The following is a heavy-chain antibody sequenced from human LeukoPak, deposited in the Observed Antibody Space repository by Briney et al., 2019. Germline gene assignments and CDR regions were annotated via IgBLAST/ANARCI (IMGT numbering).Heavy chain of an antibody. CDR1: GYTFSNYY. CDR2: INPSGGST. Sequence: ASVKVSCKASGYTFSNYYMHWVRQAPGQGLEWMGMINPSGGSTSYAQKFQGRVTMTRDTSTGTVYMELSSLRSEDTAVYYCARESRRTVNDAFDIWGQETLVAVSS. V-gene: IGHV1-46*01. CDR3: ARESRRTVNDAFDI. J-gene: IGHJ3*02. D-gene: IGHD1-1*01.